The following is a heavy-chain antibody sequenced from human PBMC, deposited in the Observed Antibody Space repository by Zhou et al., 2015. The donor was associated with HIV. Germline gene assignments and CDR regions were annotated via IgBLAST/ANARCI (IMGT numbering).Heavy chain of an antibody. CDR1: GGTFSSYA. CDR3: ASTDILTGYYSRPRDGPYYYYYGMDV. V-gene: IGHV1-69*12. D-gene: IGHD3-9*01. Sequence: QVQLVQSGAEVKKPGSSVKVSCKASGGTFSSYAISWVRQAPGQGLEWMGGIIPIFGTANYAQKFQGRVTITADESTSTAYMELSSLRSEDTAVYYCASTDILTGYYSRPRDGPYYYYYGMDVWGQGTTVTVSS. CDR2: IIPIFGTA. J-gene: IGHJ6*02.